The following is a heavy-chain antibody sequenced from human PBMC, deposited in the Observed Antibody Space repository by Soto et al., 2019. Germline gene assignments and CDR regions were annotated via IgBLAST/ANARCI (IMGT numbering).Heavy chain of an antibody. CDR2: ISAYSGKT. CDR1: GYTFTSYG. D-gene: IGHD5-18*01. V-gene: IGHV1-18*01. Sequence: QVQLVQSGPEVKKPGASVKVSCKASGYTFTSYGISWVRQATGQGLEWMGWISAYSGKTNYTEKVQGRVTMTTDRSTSTAYMELRSLRSDDTAVHYCARGERRSGYSYGHFDNWGQGTLVTVSS. J-gene: IGHJ4*02. CDR3: ARGERRSGYSYGHFDN.